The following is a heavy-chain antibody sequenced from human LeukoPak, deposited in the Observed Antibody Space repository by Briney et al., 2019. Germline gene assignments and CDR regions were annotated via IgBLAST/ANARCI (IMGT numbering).Heavy chain of an antibody. D-gene: IGHD6-19*01. CDR1: GFTFDDYG. CDR2: ISGSGGST. CDR3: AKDQWTWRADDAFDI. J-gene: IGHJ3*02. Sequence: GGSLRLSCAASGFTFDDYGMSWVRQAPGKGLEWVSAISGSGGSTYYADSVKGRFTISRDNSKNTLYLQMNSLRAEDTAVYYCAKDQWTWRADDAFDIWGQGTMVTVSS. V-gene: IGHV3-23*01.